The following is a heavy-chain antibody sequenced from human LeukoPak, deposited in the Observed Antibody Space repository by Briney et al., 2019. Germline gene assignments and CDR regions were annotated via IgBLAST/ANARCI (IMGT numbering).Heavy chain of an antibody. CDR3: AGGGDGYIYALDY. D-gene: IGHD5-24*01. V-gene: IGHV4-34*01. Sequence: SETLSLTCAVYGGSFSGYYWSWIRQPPGKGLEWIGEINHSGSTNYNPSLKSRVTITVDTSKNQFSLKLSSVTAADTAVYYCAGGGDGYIYALDYWGQGTLVTVSS. J-gene: IGHJ4*02. CDR2: INHSGST. CDR1: GGSFSGYY.